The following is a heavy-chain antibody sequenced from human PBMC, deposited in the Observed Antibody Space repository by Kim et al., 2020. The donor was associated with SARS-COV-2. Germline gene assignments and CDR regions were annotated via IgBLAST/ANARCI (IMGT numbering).Heavy chain of an antibody. CDR2: VFYSGST. J-gene: IGHJ5*02. CDR3: ARKPGGPAGFDP. D-gene: IGHD2-15*01. Sequence: SETLSLTCTVSGASMISHYWNWIRQPPGKGLEWIGNVFYSGSTNYNVSLKSRVTISVDRANNRFSLKLRSVTAADTAVYYCARKPGGPAGFDPWGQGTLVTVSS. CDR1: GASMISHY. V-gene: IGHV4-59*11.